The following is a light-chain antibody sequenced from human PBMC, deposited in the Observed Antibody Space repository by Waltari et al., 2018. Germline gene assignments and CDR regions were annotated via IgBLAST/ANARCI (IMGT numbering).Light chain of an antibody. CDR3: CSYAGSSTFV. Sequence: QSALTQPASVSGSPGQSLTIPCSATSSYVGTYPLVPWSQQHPRNAPNLSIYEVRKRPSGVSNRFSGSKSGNTASLTISGLQAEDEADYYCCSYAGSSTFVFGGGTKLTVL. CDR1: SSYVGTYPL. V-gene: IGLV2-23*02. J-gene: IGLJ2*01. CDR2: EVR.